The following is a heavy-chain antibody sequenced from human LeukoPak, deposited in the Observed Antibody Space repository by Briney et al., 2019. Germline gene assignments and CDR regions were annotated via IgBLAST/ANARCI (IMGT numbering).Heavy chain of an antibody. CDR3: AKDYLRIVVVTADTSPIDY. D-gene: IGHD2-21*02. CDR1: GFTFSSYG. CDR2: ISYDGSNK. V-gene: IGHV3-30*18. Sequence: GGSLRLSCAASGFTFSSYGMHWVRQAPGKGLEWVAVISYDGSNKYYADSVKGRFTISRDNSKNTLYLQMNSLRAEDTAVYYCAKDYLRIVVVTADTSPIDYWGQGTLVTVSS. J-gene: IGHJ4*02.